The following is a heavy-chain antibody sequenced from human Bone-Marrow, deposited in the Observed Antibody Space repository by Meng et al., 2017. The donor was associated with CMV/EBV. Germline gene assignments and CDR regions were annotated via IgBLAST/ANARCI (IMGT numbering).Heavy chain of an antibody. CDR2: INHSGST. J-gene: IGHJ4*02. CDR1: GGSFSGYY. Sequence: GSLRLCCAVYGGSFSGYYWSWIRQPPGKGLEWIGEINHSGSTNYNPSLKSRVTISVDTSKNQFSLKLSSVTAADTAVYYCARDSWLSMVRHWYYFDYWVQGTLVTVSS. CDR3: ARDSWLSMVRHWYYFDY. D-gene: IGHD3-10*01. V-gene: IGHV4-34*01.